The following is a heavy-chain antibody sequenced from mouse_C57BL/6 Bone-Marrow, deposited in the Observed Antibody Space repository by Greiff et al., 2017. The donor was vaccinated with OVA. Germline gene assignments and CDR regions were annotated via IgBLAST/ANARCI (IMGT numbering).Heavy chain of an antibody. D-gene: IGHD2-4*01. CDR3: ARKGGLRSFDY. V-gene: IGHV1-59*01. CDR2: IDPSDSYT. CDR1: GYTFTSYW. Sequence: QVQLQQPGAELVRPGTSVKLSCKASGYTFTSYWMHWVKQRPGQGLEWIGVIDPSDSYTNYNQKFKGKATLTVDTSSSTAYMQLSSLTSDDSAVYYCARKGGLRSFDYWGQGTTLTVSS. J-gene: IGHJ2*01.